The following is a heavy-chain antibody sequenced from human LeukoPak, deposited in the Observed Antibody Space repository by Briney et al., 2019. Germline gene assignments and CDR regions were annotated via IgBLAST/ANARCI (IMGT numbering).Heavy chain of an antibody. V-gene: IGHV3-30*03. CDR2: ISYDGSNK. D-gene: IGHD3-22*01. Sequence: GRSLRLSCAASGFTFSSYGMHWVRQAPGKGLEWVAVISYDGSNKYYADSVKGRFTISRDNSKNTPYLQMNSLRAEDTAVYYCARALSSGYFDYWGQGTLVTVSS. CDR3: ARALSSGYFDY. J-gene: IGHJ4*02. CDR1: GFTFSSYG.